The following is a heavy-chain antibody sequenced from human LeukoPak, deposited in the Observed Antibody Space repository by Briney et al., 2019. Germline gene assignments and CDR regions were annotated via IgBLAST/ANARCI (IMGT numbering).Heavy chain of an antibody. V-gene: IGHV4-59*01. J-gene: IGHJ4*02. CDR1: GGSISSYY. D-gene: IGHD6-13*01. CDR2: IYYSGST. Sequence: PSETLSLTCTVSGGSISSYYWSWIRQPPGKGLEWIGYIYYSGSTNYNPSLKSRVTISVDTSKNQFSLKLSSVTAADKAVYYCARVLPSSSWSLDYWGQGTLVTVSS. CDR3: ARVLPSSSWSLDY.